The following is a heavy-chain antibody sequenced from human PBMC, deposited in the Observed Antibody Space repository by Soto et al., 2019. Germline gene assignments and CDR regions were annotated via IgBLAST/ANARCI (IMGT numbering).Heavy chain of an antibody. V-gene: IGHV4-31*03. Sequence: TLSLTCTLSAGSIIRGEYYWSWIRQHPGKGLEYIGYIYYSGSIYYNPSLKRRLTLSVDTSKNQFSLKLSSVTAADTAVYYCAKKVNGGGFEPWRQGTLVTVSS. CDR2: IYYSGSI. J-gene: IGHJ5*02. D-gene: IGHD2-8*01. CDR1: AGSIIRGEYY. CDR3: AKKVNGGGFEP.